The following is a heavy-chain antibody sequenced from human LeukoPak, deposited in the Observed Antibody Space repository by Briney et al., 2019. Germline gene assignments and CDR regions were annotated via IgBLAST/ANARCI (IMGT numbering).Heavy chain of an antibody. D-gene: IGHD6-13*01. Sequence: GGSLRLSCAASGFTFNNYWMHWVRQAPGKGLVWVARTNTHGTSANYADSVKGRFIISRDNANSTLYLQMNGLRDEDTGVYYALAGYYYYYMDVWGKGTTVTVSS. J-gene: IGHJ6*03. V-gene: IGHV3-74*01. CDR2: TNTHGTSA. CDR1: GFTFNNYW. CDR3: LAGYYYYYMDV.